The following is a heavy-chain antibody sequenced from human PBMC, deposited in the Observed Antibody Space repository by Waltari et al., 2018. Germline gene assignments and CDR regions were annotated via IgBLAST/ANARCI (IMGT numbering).Heavy chain of an antibody. V-gene: IGHV3-48*04. D-gene: IGHD1-26*01. CDR3: ARDPPVMVVGVSFDY. CDR2: ISSSSSPI. CDR1: GFTFSSYS. J-gene: IGHJ4*02. Sequence: EVQLVESGGGLVQPGGSVRLSWPASGFTFSSYSITWVRKAPGKGLEWISYISSSSSPIYYADSVRGRFTISRDNAKNSVYLQMNSLRAEDTAVYYCARDPPVMVVGVSFDYWGQGTLVTVSS.